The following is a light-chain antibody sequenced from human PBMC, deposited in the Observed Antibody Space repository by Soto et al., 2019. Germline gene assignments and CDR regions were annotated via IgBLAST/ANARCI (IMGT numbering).Light chain of an antibody. J-gene: IGKJ4*01. CDR1: QSISSK. V-gene: IGKV3-15*01. Sequence: EIVMTQSPVTLSVSPGERAILFCRASQSISSKLAWYQKKPGQAPRLLIYDASTRADGIPVRFSGSGSGTEFTLTISSLQSEDSALYFCQQYNVWPPLTFGGGTKVEIK. CDR3: QQYNVWPPLT. CDR2: DAS.